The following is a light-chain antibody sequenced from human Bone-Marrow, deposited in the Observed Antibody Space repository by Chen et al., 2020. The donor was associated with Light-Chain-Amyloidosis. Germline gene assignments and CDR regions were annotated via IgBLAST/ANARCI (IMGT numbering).Light chain of an antibody. J-gene: IGLJ3*02. CDR2: DDS. Sequence: SYVLTQPSSVSVAPGQTATIACGGTNIGSTSVHWYQQTPGQAPLLVVYDDSDRPSGIPERLSGSNSGNTATLTSSRVEAGDEADYYWQVWDRSSDRPVFGGGTKLTVL. V-gene: IGLV3-21*02. CDR1: NIGSTS. CDR3: QVWDRSSDRPV.